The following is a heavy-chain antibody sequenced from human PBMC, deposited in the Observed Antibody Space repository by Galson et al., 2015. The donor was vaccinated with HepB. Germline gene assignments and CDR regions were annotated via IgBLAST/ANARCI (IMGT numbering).Heavy chain of an antibody. D-gene: IGHD1-26*01. CDR3: AKDLRLSRSYAYFDY. CDR2: ISRSGGSP. CDR1: GFTFSTSA. Sequence: SLRLSCAASGFTFSTSAMSWVRQAPGKGLEWVSAISRSGGSPYYADSVRGRFTISRDNSRNTLYLQMNSLGAEDTAVYYCAKDLRLSRSYAYFDYWGQGTLVPVSS. J-gene: IGHJ4*02. V-gene: IGHV3-23*01.